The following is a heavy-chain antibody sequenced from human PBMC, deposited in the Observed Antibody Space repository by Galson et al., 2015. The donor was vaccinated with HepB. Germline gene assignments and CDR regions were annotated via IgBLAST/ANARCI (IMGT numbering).Heavy chain of an antibody. CDR3: AKVAILGATPHYFDY. CDR1: GFTFTRYA. D-gene: IGHD3-16*01. J-gene: IGHJ4*02. Sequence: RLSCAASGFTFTRYALTWVRQAPGKGLEYISSISGDGGVTYYADSVKGRFTISRDNSKNTVYLQVNSLRAEDTAVYFCAKVAILGATPHYFDYWGQGILVTVSS. CDR2: ISGDGGVT. V-gene: IGHV3-23*01.